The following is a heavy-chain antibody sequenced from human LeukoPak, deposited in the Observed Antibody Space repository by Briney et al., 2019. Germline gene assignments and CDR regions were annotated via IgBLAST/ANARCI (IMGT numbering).Heavy chain of an antibody. CDR2: INPDSGGT. V-gene: IGHV1-2*02. J-gene: IGHJ4*02. CDR1: GYTFTGYY. D-gene: IGHD2-2*01. CDR3: ARDSGYCSPTGCYYFDH. Sequence: GASVKVSCKTSGYTFTGYYKHWVRQAPGQGLEWMGWINPDSGGTDYAQKFQGRVTMTRDTSISTAYMELSRPTSDDTAVYYCARDSGYCSPTGCYYFDHWGQGTLVTVSS.